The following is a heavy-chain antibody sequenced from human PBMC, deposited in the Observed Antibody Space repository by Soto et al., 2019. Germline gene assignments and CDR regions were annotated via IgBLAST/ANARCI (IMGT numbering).Heavy chain of an antibody. D-gene: IGHD1-1*01. Sequence: GGSLRLSCAASGFTFSSYSMNWVRQAPGKGLEWIVYISSSSSVRWYAASVKGRFTVSRDNAKNSLYLQMNSLRLDDTAIYYCARDSADNDDWQKTSPLTDYWGQGTQVTVSS. CDR3: ARDSADNDDWQKTSPLTDY. J-gene: IGHJ4*02. CDR2: ISSSSSVR. CDR1: GFTFSSYS. V-gene: IGHV3-48*01.